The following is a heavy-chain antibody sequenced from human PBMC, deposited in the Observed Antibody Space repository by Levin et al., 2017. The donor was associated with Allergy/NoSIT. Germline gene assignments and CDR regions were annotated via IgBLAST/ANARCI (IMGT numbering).Heavy chain of an antibody. J-gene: IGHJ4*02. D-gene: IGHD6-19*01. CDR2: IFSNDEK. V-gene: IGHV2-26*01. CDR3: ARILGAVAVKYYFDY. CDR1: GFSLSNARMG. Sequence: SGPTLVKPTETLTLTCTVSGFSLSNARMGVSWIRQPPGKALEWLAHIFSNDEKSYSTSLKSRLTISKDTSKSQVVLTMTNMDPVDTATYDCARILGAVAVKYYFDYWGQGTLVTVSS.